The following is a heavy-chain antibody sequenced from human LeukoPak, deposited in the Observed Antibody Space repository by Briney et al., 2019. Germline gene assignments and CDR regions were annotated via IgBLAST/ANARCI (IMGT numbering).Heavy chain of an antibody. CDR2: IWYDGSNK. D-gene: IGHD2-2*01. Sequence: GGSLRLSCAASGFTFSSYVMHWVRQAPGKGLEWVAVIWYDGSNKYYADSVKGRFTISRDNSKNTLYLQMNSLRAEDTAVYYCAKDRVTVPLYYFDYWGQGTLVTVSS. V-gene: IGHV3-33*06. CDR1: GFTFSSYV. J-gene: IGHJ4*02. CDR3: AKDRVTVPLYYFDY.